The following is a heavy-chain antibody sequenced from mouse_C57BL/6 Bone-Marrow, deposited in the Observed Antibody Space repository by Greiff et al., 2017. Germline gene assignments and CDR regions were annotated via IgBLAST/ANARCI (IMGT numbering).Heavy chain of an antibody. V-gene: IGHV1-50*01. D-gene: IGHD2-12*01. CDR2: IDPSDSYT. J-gene: IGHJ2*01. CDR1: GYTFTSYW. CDR3: ARRRFTTRVYYFDY. Sequence: QVQLQQPGAELVKPGASVKLSCKASGYTFTSYWMQWVNQRPGQGLEWIGEIDPSDSYTNYNQKFKGKATLTVDTSSSTAYMQLSSLTSEDSAVYYCARRRFTTRVYYFDYWGQGTTLTVSS.